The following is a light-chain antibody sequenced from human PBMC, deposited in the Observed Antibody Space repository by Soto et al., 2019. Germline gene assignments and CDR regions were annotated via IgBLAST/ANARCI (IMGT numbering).Light chain of an antibody. V-gene: IGKV1-5*01. CDR3: QQYNTYSVT. Sequence: DIQMTQSPSTLSASVGDRVTITCRASQSISTWLAWYQQKPGKAPELLISDASNLESGVPSRFSGSGSGTDFTLTISSLQPDDFAAYYCQQYNTYSVTFGGGTKVDIK. CDR1: QSISTW. J-gene: IGKJ4*01. CDR2: DAS.